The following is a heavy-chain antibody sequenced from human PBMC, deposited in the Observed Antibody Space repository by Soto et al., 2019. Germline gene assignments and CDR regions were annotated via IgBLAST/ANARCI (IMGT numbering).Heavy chain of an antibody. Sequence: LSLTCTVSGGSISSFYWIWIRQPAGKGLEWIGRIYSGGRNNYNPSLKSRVTMSVATSKNQCSLRLSSVTAADTAMYYCARGSSRWDYWDQGTLVTVSA. J-gene: IGHJ4*02. D-gene: IGHD6-13*01. CDR2: IYSGGRN. V-gene: IGHV4-4*07. CDR3: ARGSSRWDY. CDR1: GGSISSFY.